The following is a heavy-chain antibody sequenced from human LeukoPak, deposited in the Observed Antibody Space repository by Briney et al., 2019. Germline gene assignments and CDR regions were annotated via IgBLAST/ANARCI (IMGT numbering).Heavy chain of an antibody. Sequence: GGSLRLSSVAPGFTFRPKTMSSGRQAPGKGLEWVAVVDASDSGHYADSVKGRFTISRDNSKNTLFLQMNSLRAEARALDYCVSESGHTCGYVEDGGQGTLVIVS. CDR3: VSESGHTCGYVED. V-gene: IGHV3-53*01. CDR1: GFTFRPKT. J-gene: IGHJ4*03. CDR2: VDASDSG. D-gene: IGHD3-16*01.